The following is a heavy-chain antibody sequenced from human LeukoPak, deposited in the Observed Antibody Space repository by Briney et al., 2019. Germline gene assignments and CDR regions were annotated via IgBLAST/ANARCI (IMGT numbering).Heavy chain of an antibody. J-gene: IGHJ6*03. CDR3: AREGIGVLEWLSTTPYYYYYYMDV. Sequence: TLSLTCTVSGGSISSGDYYWSWIRQPPGKGLEWIGYIYYSGSTYYNPSLKSRVTISVDTSKNQFSLKLSSVTAADTAVYYCAREGIGVLEWLSTTPYYYYYYMDVWGKGTTVTVSS. CDR2: IYYSGST. D-gene: IGHD3-3*01. CDR1: GGSISSGDYY. V-gene: IGHV4-30-4*08.